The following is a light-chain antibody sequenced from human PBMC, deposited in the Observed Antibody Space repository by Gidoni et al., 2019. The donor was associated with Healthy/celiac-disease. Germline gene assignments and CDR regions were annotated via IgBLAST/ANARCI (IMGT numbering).Light chain of an antibody. CDR3: QQSNTFPYT. J-gene: IGKJ2*01. CDR1: QGISSW. CDR2: AAS. V-gene: IGKV1-12*01. Sequence: DIQMTQSPSSVSSSVGDRVNIPCRARQGISSWLAWYQQKPGKAHNLLIYAASIVQSGAPSRFSGSGSATDFTIIISSHHPDDFATYYCQQSNTFPYTFGQGTKLEIK.